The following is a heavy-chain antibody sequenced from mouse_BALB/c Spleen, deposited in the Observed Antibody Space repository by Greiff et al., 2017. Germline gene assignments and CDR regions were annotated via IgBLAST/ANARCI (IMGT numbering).Heavy chain of an antibody. CDR3: ARTGTGAMDY. D-gene: IGHD4-1*01. V-gene: IGHV1-80*01. Sequence: VQLQQSGAELVRPGSSVKISCKASGYAFSSYWMNWVKQRPGQGLEGIGQIYPGDGDTNYNGKFKGKATLTADKSSSTAYMQLSSLTSEDSAVYFCARTGTGAMDYWGQGTSVTVSS. CDR2: IYPGDGDT. J-gene: IGHJ4*01. CDR1: GYAFSSYW.